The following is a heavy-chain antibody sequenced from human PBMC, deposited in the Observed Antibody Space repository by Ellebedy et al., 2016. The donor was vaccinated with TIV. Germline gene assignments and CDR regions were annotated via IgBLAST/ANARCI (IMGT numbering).Heavy chain of an antibody. J-gene: IGHJ5*02. CDR2: ISSSSTI. D-gene: IGHD3-10*01. Sequence: GESLKISCAASGFTFSSYSMNWVRQAPGKGLEWVSYISSSSTIYYADSVKGRFTISRDNAKNSLYLQMNSLRDEDTAVYYCARVPGSFSLNWFDPWGQGTLVTVSS. V-gene: IGHV3-48*02. CDR3: ARVPGSFSLNWFDP. CDR1: GFTFSSYS.